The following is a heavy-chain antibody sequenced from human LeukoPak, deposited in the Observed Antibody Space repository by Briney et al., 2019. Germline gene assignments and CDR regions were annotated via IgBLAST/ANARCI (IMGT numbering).Heavy chain of an antibody. Sequence: ASVKVSCKASGYTFTSYYIHWVRQAPGQGLEWMGIINPDGAGTTYAQKFQGRVAMTRDTSTSIFYMELSSLRSEDTAVYYCARETVVAADANYFDYWGQGTLVTVSS. V-gene: IGHV1-46*01. CDR2: INPDGAGT. D-gene: IGHD2-15*01. J-gene: IGHJ4*02. CDR1: GYTFTSYY. CDR3: ARETVVAADANYFDY.